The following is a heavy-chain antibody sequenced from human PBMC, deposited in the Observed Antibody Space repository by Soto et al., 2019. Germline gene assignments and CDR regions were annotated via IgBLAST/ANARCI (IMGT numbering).Heavy chain of an antibody. D-gene: IGHD2-2*02. J-gene: IGHJ6*02. V-gene: IGHV4-59*01. CDR1: GGSIRSYY. Sequence: SETLSLTCTVSGGSIRSYYWSWIRQPPGKGVEWLGYSYYSGSTNYNPSLKSRVTISVDTSRTQSSLKLSSVTAADTVVYYCARAMALCRSTSCYTGDYDYYYGMDGWGQGTTVT. CDR3: ARAMALCRSTSCYTGDYDYYYGMDG. CDR2: SYYSGST.